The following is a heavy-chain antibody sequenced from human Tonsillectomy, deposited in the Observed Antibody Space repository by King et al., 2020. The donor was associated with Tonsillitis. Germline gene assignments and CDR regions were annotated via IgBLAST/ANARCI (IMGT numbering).Heavy chain of an antibody. Sequence: VQLVESGGGLIQPGGSLRLSCAASGFTFSSYAMSWVRQAPGKGLEWVSTIRDSGDRTYYADSVKGRFTISRDNSKNTLYLQRNSLRAEDTAVYYCAKERGYNWGYFDCWGQGSLVTVSS. D-gene: IGHD1-1*01. CDR1: GFTFSSYA. V-gene: IGHV3-23*04. J-gene: IGHJ4*02. CDR2: IRDSGDRT. CDR3: AKERGYNWGYFDC.